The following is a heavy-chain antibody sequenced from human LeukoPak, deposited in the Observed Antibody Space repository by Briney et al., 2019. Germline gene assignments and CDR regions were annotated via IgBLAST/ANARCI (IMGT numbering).Heavy chain of an antibody. D-gene: IGHD5-24*01. J-gene: IGHJ4*02. CDR1: GYTFTSYY. CDR2: INPSGGST. CDR3: AREMATIGCFDY. Sequence: GASVKVSCKASGYTFTSYYMHRVRQAPGQGLEWMGIINPSGGSTSYAQKFQGRVTMTRDMSTSTVYMELSSLRSEDTAVYYCAREMATIGCFDYWGQGTLVTVFS. V-gene: IGHV1-46*01.